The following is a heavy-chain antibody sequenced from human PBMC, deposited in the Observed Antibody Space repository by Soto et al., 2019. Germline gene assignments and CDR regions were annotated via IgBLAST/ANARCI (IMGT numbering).Heavy chain of an antibody. V-gene: IGHV4-31*03. D-gene: IGHD6-13*01. CDR2: IYYSGST. CDR3: ARDRAAAAGTLGMDV. Sequence: PSETLSLTCTVSGGSISSGGYYWSWIRQHPGKGLEWIGYIYYSGSTYYNPSLKSRVTISVDTSKNQFSLKLSSVTAADTAVYYCARDRAAAAGTLGMDVRGQGTTVTVSS. CDR1: GGSISSGGYY. J-gene: IGHJ6*02.